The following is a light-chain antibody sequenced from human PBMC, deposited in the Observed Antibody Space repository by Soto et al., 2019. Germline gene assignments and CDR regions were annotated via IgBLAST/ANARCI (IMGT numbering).Light chain of an antibody. J-gene: IGKJ5*01. CDR1: QSVSNY. Sequence: EVVLTQSPATLSLSPGERATLSCRASQSVSNYVAWYQQKPGQSPRLLIYDASNRATGIPVRFSGSGSGTDFTLTISSLEPEDFAVYYCQQRMIWPPITFGQGTRLDIK. V-gene: IGKV3-11*01. CDR2: DAS. CDR3: QQRMIWPPIT.